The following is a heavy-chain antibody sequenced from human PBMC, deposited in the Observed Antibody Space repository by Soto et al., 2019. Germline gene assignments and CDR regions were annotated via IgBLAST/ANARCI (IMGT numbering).Heavy chain of an antibody. V-gene: IGHV4-61*01. Sequence: PSETLSLTCTVSGGSVSSGSYYWTWIRQPPGKGLEWIGYIYYSGSTNYNPSLKSRVTISVDTSKNQFSLKLSSVTAADTAVYYCARGRLPKNGREGRFDYWGQGTLVTVSS. CDR3: ARGRLPKNGREGRFDY. CDR1: GGSVSSGSYY. J-gene: IGHJ4*02. CDR2: IYYSGST. D-gene: IGHD4-17*01.